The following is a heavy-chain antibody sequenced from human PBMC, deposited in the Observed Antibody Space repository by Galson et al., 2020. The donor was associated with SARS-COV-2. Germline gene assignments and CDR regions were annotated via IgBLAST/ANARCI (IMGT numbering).Heavy chain of an antibody. CDR2: INHSGST. D-gene: IGHD3-22*01. V-gene: IGHV4-34*01. CDR3: ARGLLDSSGSAAAWHDY. J-gene: IGHJ4*02. Sequence: SQASETLSLTCAVYGGSFSGYYWSWIRQPPGKGLEWIGEINHSGSTNYNPSLKSRVTISVDTSKNQFSLKLSSVTAADTAVYYCARGLLDSSGSAAAWHDYWGQGTLVTVSS. CDR1: GGSFSGYY.